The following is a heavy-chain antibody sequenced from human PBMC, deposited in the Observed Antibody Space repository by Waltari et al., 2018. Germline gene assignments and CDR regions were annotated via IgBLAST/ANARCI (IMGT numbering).Heavy chain of an antibody. D-gene: IGHD3-22*01. CDR3: ARDGGYYYSSGYYYYYYYYYMDV. CDR1: GFTFSSYA. V-gene: IGHV3-30-3*01. J-gene: IGHJ6*03. CDR2: ISYDGDNK. Sequence: QVQLVESGGGVVQPGRSLRLSCAASGFTFSSYAMHWVRQAPGKGLGWVAVISYDGDNKDYADSVKGRFTISRDNSKNTMYLQMNSLRAEDTAVYYCARDGGYYYSSGYYYYYYYYYMDVWGKGTTVTISS.